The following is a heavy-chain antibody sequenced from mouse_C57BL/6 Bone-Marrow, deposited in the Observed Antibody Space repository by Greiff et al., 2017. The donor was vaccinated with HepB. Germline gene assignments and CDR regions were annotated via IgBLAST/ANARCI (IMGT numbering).Heavy chain of an antibody. D-gene: IGHD1-1*01. CDR1: GYTFTDYY. Sequence: EVQLQQSGPELVKPGASVKISCKASGYTFTDYYMNWVKQSHGKSLEWIGDINPNNGGTSYNQKFKGNATLTVDKSSSTAYMELRSLTSEDSAVYYCASGSGYWGQGTPLTVSS. V-gene: IGHV1-26*01. J-gene: IGHJ2*01. CDR2: INPNNGGT. CDR3: ASGSGY.